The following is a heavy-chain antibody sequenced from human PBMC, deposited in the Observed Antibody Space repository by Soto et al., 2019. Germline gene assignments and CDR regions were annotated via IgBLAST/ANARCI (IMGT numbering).Heavy chain of an antibody. CDR2: IKQDGSEK. Sequence: EVQLVESGGGLVQPGGSLRLSCAASGFTFSNYWMSWVRQAPGKGLEWVANIKQDGSEKYYVDSVKGRFTISRDNAKNSLYLQMNSLRAEDTAVYYCARAPDRRYYYGMDVWGQGTTVTVSS. D-gene: IGHD2-15*01. J-gene: IGHJ6*02. CDR3: ARAPDRRYYYGMDV. V-gene: IGHV3-7*05. CDR1: GFTFSNYW.